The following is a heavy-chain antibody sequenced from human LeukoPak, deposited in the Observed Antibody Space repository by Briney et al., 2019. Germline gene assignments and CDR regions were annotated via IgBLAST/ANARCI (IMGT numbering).Heavy chain of an antibody. CDR3: AKDSAFYYIDV. J-gene: IGHJ6*03. V-gene: IGHV3-30*02. Sequence: LAGGSLRLSCAASGFAFNNYGMHWVRQAPGKGLEWVAFIRYNGNNQYYADSVKGRFTISGDNSKNTLYLQMNSLKGDDTAVYYCAKDSAFYYIDVWGKGTTVIISS. D-gene: IGHD3-10*01. CDR2: IRYNGNNQ. CDR1: GFAFNNYG.